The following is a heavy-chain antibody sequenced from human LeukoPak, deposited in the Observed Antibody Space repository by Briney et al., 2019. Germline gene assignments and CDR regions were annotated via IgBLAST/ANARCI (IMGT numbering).Heavy chain of an antibody. J-gene: IGHJ4*02. D-gene: IGHD5/OR15-5a*01. CDR1: GYTFTGYF. CDR3: AREESTMKFD. V-gene: IGHV1-2*02. CDR2: INPNSGGT. Sequence: ASVKVSCKASGYTFTGYFMHWVRQAPGQGLEWMGWINPNSGGTNYAQKFQGRVTMTRDTSITTAYMELYSLTSDDTAVYYCAREESTMKFDWGQGTLVTVSS.